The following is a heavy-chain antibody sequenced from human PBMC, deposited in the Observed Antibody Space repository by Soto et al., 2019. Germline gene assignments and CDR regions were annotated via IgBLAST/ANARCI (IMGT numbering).Heavy chain of an antibody. J-gene: IGHJ3*02. CDR1: GFTFSSYG. V-gene: IGHV3-30*18. D-gene: IGHD4-17*01. CDR3: ANGYGDYVRAFDI. Sequence: QVQLVESGGGVVQPGRSLRLSCAASGFTFSSYGMHWVRQAPGKGLEWVAGISYDGSNKDYADSVKGRFTISRDNSKNSLYLQMNSLSAEATAVYYCANGYGDYVRAFDIWGQGTMVTVSS. CDR2: ISYDGSNK.